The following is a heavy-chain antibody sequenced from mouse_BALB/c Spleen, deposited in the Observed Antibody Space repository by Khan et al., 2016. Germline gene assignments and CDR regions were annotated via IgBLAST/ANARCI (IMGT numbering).Heavy chain of an antibody. CDR3: APYYSGSSYNC. CDR1: RYSITSGYS. Sequence: EVQLQEPGPDLAKPSQSLSLPCPVTRYSITSGYSWHRIRQFPGNKLEWMAYIHYHGTTNYNPPLQSRFSPTRDTSKNQVIRQFYSVATEASATYSCAPYYSGSSYNCWGQGTTLTVSS. D-gene: IGHD1-1*01. V-gene: IGHV3-1*02. J-gene: IGHJ2*01. CDR2: IHYHGTT.